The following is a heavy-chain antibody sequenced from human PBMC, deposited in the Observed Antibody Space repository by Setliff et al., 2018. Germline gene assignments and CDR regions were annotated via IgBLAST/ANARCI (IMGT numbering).Heavy chain of an antibody. Sequence: ASETLSLTCAVYGGSFSGYYWSWIRQHPGKGLEWIGYSHYSGSTYYNPSLKSRVIISVDTSKNQFSLKLRSVTAADTAVYYCAGDSRRRFDPWGQGTLVTVSS. CDR1: GGSFSGYY. CDR3: AGDSRRRFDP. CDR2: SHYSGST. J-gene: IGHJ5*02. V-gene: IGHV4-31*02.